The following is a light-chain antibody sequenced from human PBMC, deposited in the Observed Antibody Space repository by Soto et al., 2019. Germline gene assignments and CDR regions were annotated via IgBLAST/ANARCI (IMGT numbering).Light chain of an antibody. CDR2: SNS. V-gene: IGLV1-44*01. J-gene: IGLJ1*01. CDR3: ASWDDTLKV. CDR1: NSNIGSHT. Sequence: QSVLPQPPSASGTPGQRVPISFSGSNSNIGSHTVNWYQQLPGTAPKLLIYSNSQRPLGVPVRFSGSKSGTSASLAISGRQSEDEADHYCASWDDTLKVFGLGTKLTVL.